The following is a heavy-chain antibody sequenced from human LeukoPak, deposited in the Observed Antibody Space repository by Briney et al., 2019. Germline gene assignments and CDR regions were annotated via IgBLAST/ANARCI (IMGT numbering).Heavy chain of an antibody. CDR1: GYTFTSYF. D-gene: IGHD3-22*01. Sequence: ASVKVSCKASGYTFTSYFMHWVRQAPGQGLEWMGLINPRGGSTRYAQKFQGRVTMTRDTSTSTVYMELSSLRSDDTAVYYCARAYYYDSSGYRYPYYFDYWGQGTLVTVSS. J-gene: IGHJ4*02. V-gene: IGHV1-46*01. CDR2: INPRGGST. CDR3: ARAYYYDSSGYRYPYYFDY.